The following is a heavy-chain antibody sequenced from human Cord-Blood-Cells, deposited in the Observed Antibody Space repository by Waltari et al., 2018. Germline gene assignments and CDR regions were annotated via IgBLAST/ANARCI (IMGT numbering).Heavy chain of an antibody. V-gene: IGHV3-23*01. CDR1: GFTFSSYA. Sequence: EVQLLESGGGLVQPGGSLRLSCAASGFTFSSYALRWVRQAPGKGLEWVSAISGSGGSTYYADSVKGRFTISRDNSKNTLYLQMNSLRAEDTAVYYCAKDNGIREYAFDIWGQGTMVTVSS. CDR3: AKDNGIREYAFDI. D-gene: IGHD3-10*01. J-gene: IGHJ3*02. CDR2: ISGSGGST.